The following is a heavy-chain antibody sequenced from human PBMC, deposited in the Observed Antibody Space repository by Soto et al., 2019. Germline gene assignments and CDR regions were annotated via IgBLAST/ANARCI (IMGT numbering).Heavy chain of an antibody. CDR3: ARHRDSYDFWSGYLNSHYYYGMDV. J-gene: IGHJ6*02. V-gene: IGHV4-39*01. D-gene: IGHD3-3*01. Sequence: SETLSLTCTVSGGSISSSSYYWGWIRQPPGKGLEWIGSIYYSGSTYYNPSLKSRVTISVDTSKNQFSLKLSSVTAADTAVYYCARHRDSYDFWSGYLNSHYYYGMDVWGQGTTVTVSS. CDR1: GGSISSSSYY. CDR2: IYYSGST.